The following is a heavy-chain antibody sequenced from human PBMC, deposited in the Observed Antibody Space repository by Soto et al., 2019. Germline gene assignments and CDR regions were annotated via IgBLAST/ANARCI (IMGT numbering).Heavy chain of an antibody. CDR2: IWYDGSNK. Sequence: GGSLRLSCAASGFTFSSYGMHWVRQAPGKGLEWVAVIWYDGSNKYYADSVKGRFTISRDNSKNTLYLQMNSLRAEDTAVYYCARDFIVVQEKSGGFIDYWGQGTLVTVSS. CDR3: ARDFIVVQEKSGGFIDY. CDR1: GFTFSSYG. V-gene: IGHV3-33*01. D-gene: IGHD1-26*01. J-gene: IGHJ4*02.